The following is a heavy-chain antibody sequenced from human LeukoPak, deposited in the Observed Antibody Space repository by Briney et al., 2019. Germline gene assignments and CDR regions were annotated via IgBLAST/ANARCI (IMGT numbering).Heavy chain of an antibody. CDR3: ARDLGSTSCFDY. Sequence: PGGSLRLSCAASGFTFSSYSLNWVRQAPGKGLEWVSSISSSSSYIYYADSVRGRLTISRDNAKNSLYLQMNSLRAEDTAVYYCARDLGSTSCFDYWGQGTLVTVSS. CDR2: ISSSSSYI. J-gene: IGHJ4*02. V-gene: IGHV3-21*01. D-gene: IGHD2-2*01. CDR1: GFTFSSYS.